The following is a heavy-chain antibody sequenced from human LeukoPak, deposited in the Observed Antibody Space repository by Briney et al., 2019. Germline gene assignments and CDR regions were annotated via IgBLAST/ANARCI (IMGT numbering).Heavy chain of an antibody. D-gene: IGHD6-13*01. CDR1: GGSFSGYY. J-gene: IGHJ4*02. Sequence: SETLSLTCAVYGGSFSGYYWSWIRQPPGKGLEWIGEINHSGSTNYNPSLKSRVTISVDTSKNQFSLKLSSVTAADTAVYYCARADTSSWYFGYRGQGTLVTVSS. CDR2: INHSGST. CDR3: ARADTSSWYFGY. V-gene: IGHV4-34*01.